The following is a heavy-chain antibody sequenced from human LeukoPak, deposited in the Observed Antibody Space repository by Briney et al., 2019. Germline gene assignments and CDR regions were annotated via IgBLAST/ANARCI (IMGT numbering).Heavy chain of an antibody. Sequence: ASVKVSCKVSGYTLTELSMHWVRQAPGKGLEWMGGFDPEDGETIYAQKFQGRVTMTEDTSTDTAYMELSSLRSEDTAVYYCAVYRLRLGELSMSLSDAFDIWGQGKMVTVSS. D-gene: IGHD3-16*02. V-gene: IGHV1-24*01. CDR1: GYTLTELS. CDR2: FDPEDGET. J-gene: IGHJ3*02. CDR3: AVYRLRLGELSMSLSDAFDI.